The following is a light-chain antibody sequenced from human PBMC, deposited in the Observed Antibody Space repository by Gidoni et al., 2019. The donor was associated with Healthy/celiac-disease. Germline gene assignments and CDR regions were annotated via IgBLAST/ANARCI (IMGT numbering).Light chain of an antibody. Sequence: QSALTQPASVSGSPGQSSTISCTGTSSDVGGYNYVSWYQQHPGKAPKLMIDAVSNRPSGVSNRFSGSKSGNTASLTISGLQAEDEADYYCSSYTSSSTQVVFGGGTKLTVL. J-gene: IGLJ2*01. CDR2: AVS. CDR1: SSDVGGYNY. V-gene: IGLV2-14*01. CDR3: SSYTSSSTQVV.